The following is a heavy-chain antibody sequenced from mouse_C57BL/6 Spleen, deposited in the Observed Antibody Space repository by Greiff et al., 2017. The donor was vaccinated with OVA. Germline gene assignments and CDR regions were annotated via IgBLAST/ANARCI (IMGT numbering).Heavy chain of an antibody. CDR2: IYPGSGST. V-gene: IGHV1-55*01. CDR3: ARWRDTTVVASFDY. Sequence: VQLQQPGAELVKPGASVKMSCKASGYTFTSYWITWVKQRPGQGLEWIGDIYPGSGSTNYNEKFKSKATLTVDTSSSTAYMQLSSLTSEDSAVYYCARWRDTTVVASFDYWGQGTTLTVSS. CDR1: GYTFTSYW. D-gene: IGHD1-1*01. J-gene: IGHJ2*01.